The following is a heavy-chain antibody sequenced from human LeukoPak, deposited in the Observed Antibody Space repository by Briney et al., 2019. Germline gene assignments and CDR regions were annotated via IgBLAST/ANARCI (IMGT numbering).Heavy chain of an antibody. CDR2: IYPGDSDT. V-gene: IGHV5-51*01. CDR3: ARVPATVTTVGAFDI. D-gene: IGHD4-17*01. CDR1: GYSFTSYW. Sequence: GASLKISCKGSGYSFTSYWIGWVRQMPGKGLEWMGIIYPGDSDTRYSPSFQGQVTISADKSISTAYLQWSSLKASDTAMYYCARVPATVTTVGAFDIWGQGTMVTVSS. J-gene: IGHJ3*02.